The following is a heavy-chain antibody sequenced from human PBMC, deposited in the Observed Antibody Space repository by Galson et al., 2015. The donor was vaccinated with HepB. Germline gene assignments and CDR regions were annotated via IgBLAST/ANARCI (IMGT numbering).Heavy chain of an antibody. J-gene: IGHJ4*02. CDR3: ARDVDHRFDH. CDR2: TNPNTGAT. V-gene: IGHV1-2*02. CDR1: GYTFTDYF. Sequence: SVKVSCKASGYTFTDYFIHWVRQVPGQGLECMGWTNPNTGATKYAQKFQGRVIMTRDTSISTVYMELTWLTSDDTAVYFCARDVDHRFDHWGQGTLVTVSS.